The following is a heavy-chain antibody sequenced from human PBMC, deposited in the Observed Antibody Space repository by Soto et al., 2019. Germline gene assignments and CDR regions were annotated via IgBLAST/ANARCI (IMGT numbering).Heavy chain of an antibody. CDR1: GYIFTSYA. CDR2: IYPGNGKT. J-gene: IGHJ5*02. CDR3: ARVVRHDSVSGDNGFDP. D-gene: IGHD3-16*01. V-gene: IGHV1-3*01. Sequence: QVQLVQSGAEMKKPGASVRVSCKASGYIFTSYAMQWVRQAPGQGLEWMGWIYPGNGKTQYSQKVQGRGTITRDTSASTVYMELSSLTSKDTATYFCARVVRHDSVSGDNGFDPWGQGTRVTVSS.